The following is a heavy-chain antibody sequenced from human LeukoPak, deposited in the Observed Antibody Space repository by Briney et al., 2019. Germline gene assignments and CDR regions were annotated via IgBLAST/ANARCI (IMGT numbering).Heavy chain of an antibody. CDR2: IYPGDSDT. D-gene: IGHD6-13*01. V-gene: IGHV5-51*01. Sequence: GESLKISCKGSGYSFTSYWIGWVRQMPGKGLEWMGIIYPGDSDTRYSPSFQGQVTISADKPISTAYLQWSSLKASDTAMYYCARPAYSSSWPPYYFDYWGQGTLVTVSS. J-gene: IGHJ4*02. CDR3: ARPAYSSSWPPYYFDY. CDR1: GYSFTSYW.